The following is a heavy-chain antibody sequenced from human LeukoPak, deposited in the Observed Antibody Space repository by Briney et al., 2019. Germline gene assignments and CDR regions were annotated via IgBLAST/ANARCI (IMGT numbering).Heavy chain of an antibody. J-gene: IGHJ4*02. V-gene: IGHV3-11*04. CDR3: ARDLGSSWFY. CDR2: INSSGRTI. Sequence: GGSLRLSCAASGFTLSDYYMTWIRQAPGKGLEWVPNINSSGRTINYADSVKGRFTISRDNAKISRYLQMNSLRAEDTAVHYCARDLGSSWFYWGQGTLVIVSS. D-gene: IGHD6-13*01. CDR1: GFTLSDYY.